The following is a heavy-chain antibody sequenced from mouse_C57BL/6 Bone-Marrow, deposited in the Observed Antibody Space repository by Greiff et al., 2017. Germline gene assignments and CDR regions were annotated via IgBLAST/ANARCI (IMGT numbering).Heavy chain of an antibody. Sequence: QVQLKQPGAELVKPGASVKLSCKASGYTFTSYWMQWVKQRPGQGLEWIGEIDPSDSYTNYNQKFKGKATLTVDTSSNTAYMQLSSLTSEDSAVYYCARAPYYSNYYYAMDFWGQGTSVTVSS. V-gene: IGHV1-50*01. CDR3: ARAPYYSNYYYAMDF. D-gene: IGHD2-5*01. CDR1: GYTFTSYW. CDR2: IDPSDSYT. J-gene: IGHJ4*01.